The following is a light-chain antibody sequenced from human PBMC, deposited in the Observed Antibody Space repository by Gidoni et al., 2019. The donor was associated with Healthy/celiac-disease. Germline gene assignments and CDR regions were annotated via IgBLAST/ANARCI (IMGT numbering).Light chain of an antibody. CDR1: QSVLSSSNNNNY. CDR2: CAS. Sequence: DIVMTQSPDSLAVSLGERATINCKSSQSVLSSSNNNNYLNWYQQKAGQPPKLLFDCASTREAGVPDRFSGGGSGTDFTLTISSLQAEDVAVYYCQSRLTVGGGTKVEIK. CDR3: QSRLT. V-gene: IGKV4-1*01. J-gene: IGKJ4*01.